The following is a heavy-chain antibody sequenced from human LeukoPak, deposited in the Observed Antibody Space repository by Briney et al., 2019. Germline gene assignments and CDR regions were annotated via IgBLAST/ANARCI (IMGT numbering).Heavy chain of an antibody. CDR1: GGSFSGYY. J-gene: IGHJ6*04. D-gene: IGHD2-2*01. CDR2: INHSGST. CDR3: ARGRIVVVPAAMAYYYYGMDV. Sequence: SETLSLTCAVYGGSFSGYYWSWIRQPPGKGLEWIGEINHSGSTSYNPSLKSRVTISVDTSKNQFSLKLSSVTAADTAVYYCARGRIVVVPAAMAYYYYGMDVWGKGTTVTVSS. V-gene: IGHV4-34*01.